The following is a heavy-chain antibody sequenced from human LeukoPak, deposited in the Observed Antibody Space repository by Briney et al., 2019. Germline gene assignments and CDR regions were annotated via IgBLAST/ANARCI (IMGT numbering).Heavy chain of an antibody. CDR3: ATAWGNSDFWSGYYTNYYYGMDV. CDR2: MNPNSGNT. D-gene: IGHD3-3*01. CDR1: GYTFTSYD. V-gene: IGHV1-8*01. J-gene: IGHJ6*02. Sequence: ASVKVSCKASGYTFTSYDINWVRQATGQGLEWMGWMNPNSGNTGYAQKFQGRVTMTRNTSISTAYMELSRLRSEDTAVYYCATAWGNSDFWSGYYTNYYYGMDVWGQGTTVTVSS.